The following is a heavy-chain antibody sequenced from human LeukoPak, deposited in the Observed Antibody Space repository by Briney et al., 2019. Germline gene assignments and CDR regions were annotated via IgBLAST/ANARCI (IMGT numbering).Heavy chain of an antibody. CDR3: GRVGGRSKAAKGDAFDI. D-gene: IGHD6-6*01. V-gene: IGHV3-21*01. Sequence: GGSLRLSCAASGFTFSSYSMNWVRQAPGKGLEWISSISSGSTYMYYADSVKGRFTISRDNAKNSMYLQMNSLRVEDTAVYYCGRVGGRSKAAKGDAFDIWGQGTMSPSLQ. CDR2: ISSGSTYM. J-gene: IGHJ3*02. CDR1: GFTFSSYS.